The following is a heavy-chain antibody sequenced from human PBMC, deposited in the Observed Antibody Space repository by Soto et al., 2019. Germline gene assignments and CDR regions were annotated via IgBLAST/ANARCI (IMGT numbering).Heavy chain of an antibody. CDR2: ISAYNGNT. CDR3: ARKWEPEFANWFDP. D-gene: IGHD1-26*01. J-gene: IGHJ5*02. Sequence: ASVKVSCKASGYTFTSYGISWVRQAPGQGLEWMGWISAYNGNTNYAQKLQGRVTMTTDTSTSTAYMELRSLRSDDTAVYYCARKWEPEFANWFDPWGQGTLVTVSS. CDR1: GYTFTSYG. V-gene: IGHV1-18*01.